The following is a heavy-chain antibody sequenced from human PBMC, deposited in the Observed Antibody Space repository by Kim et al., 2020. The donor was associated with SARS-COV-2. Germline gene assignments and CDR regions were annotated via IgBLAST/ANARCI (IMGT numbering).Heavy chain of an antibody. Sequence: YADSVKGRFTISRDNPQSTLYLQVNTLRAEDTAVYYCAKDDGYGGNLFDYWGQGTLVTVSS. CDR3: AKDDGYGGNLFDY. J-gene: IGHJ4*02. V-gene: IGHV3-23*01. D-gene: IGHD4-17*01.